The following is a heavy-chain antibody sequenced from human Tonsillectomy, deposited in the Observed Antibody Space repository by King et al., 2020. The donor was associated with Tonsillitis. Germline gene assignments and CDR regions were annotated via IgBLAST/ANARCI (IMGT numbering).Heavy chain of an antibody. Sequence: QLVESGGGVVQPGRSLRLSCAASRFTFSSYGMHWVRQAPGKGLEWVAVIWYYGSNKYYVDSVKGRFTISRDNSKNTLYLQMNSLRAEDTAVYYCARAGKGGVFDYWGQGALVTVSS. D-gene: IGHD4-23*01. J-gene: IGHJ4*02. V-gene: IGHV3-33*01. CDR1: RFTFSSYG. CDR2: IWYYGSNK. CDR3: ARAGKGGVFDY.